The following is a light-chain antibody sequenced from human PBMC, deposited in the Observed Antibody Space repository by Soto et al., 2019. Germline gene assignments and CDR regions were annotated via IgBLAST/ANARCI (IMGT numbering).Light chain of an antibody. CDR1: QGISSS. V-gene: IGKV1-27*01. CDR3: EKYDSVPWT. CDR2: AAS. Sequence: DIKMTQSPSSLSASVGDRVTITCRASQGISSSLAWYQQKPGNAPKLLIYAASTLQSGVPSRFSGSGSGTDFTLTISSLQPEDFATYYCEKYDSVPWTFGPGTKVEIK. J-gene: IGKJ3*01.